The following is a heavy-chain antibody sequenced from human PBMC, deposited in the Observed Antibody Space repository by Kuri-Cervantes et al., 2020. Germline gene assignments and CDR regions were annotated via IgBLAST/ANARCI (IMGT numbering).Heavy chain of an antibody. CDR2: IIPIFGTA. CDR1: GGTFSSYA. CDR3: ASSQYCTGGVCPPLGQYYMDV. Sequence: SAVKVSCKPSGGTFSSYAISWVRQAPGQGLEWMGGIIPIFGTAKYAQKFQGRVTITADESTSTAYMELSSLRSEDTAVYYCASSQYCTGGVCPPLGQYYMDVWGKGTTVTVSS. V-gene: IGHV1-69*13. D-gene: IGHD2-8*02. J-gene: IGHJ6*03.